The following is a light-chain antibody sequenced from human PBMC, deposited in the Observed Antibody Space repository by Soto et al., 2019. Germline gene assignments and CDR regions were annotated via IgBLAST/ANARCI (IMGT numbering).Light chain of an antibody. V-gene: IGLV2-14*03. CDR2: DVT. CDR1: DSDIGGYDH. Sequence: QSALTRPASVSASPGQSIAISCTGTDSDIGGYDHVSWYQQHPGKAPKLLIYDVTNRPSGVSSRFSGSKAGRTASLTISGLQTEDEADYYCSSHTSSTALVFGTGTKLTVL. CDR3: SSHTSSTALV. J-gene: IGLJ1*01.